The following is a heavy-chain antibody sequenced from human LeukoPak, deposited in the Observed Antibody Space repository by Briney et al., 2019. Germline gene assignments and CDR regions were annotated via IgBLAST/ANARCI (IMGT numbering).Heavy chain of an antibody. CDR3: ARDLQPDDAFDI. J-gene: IGHJ3*02. CDR2: ISSSSSYI. V-gene: IGHV3-21*01. CDR1: GFTFSSYS. Sequence: GSLRLSCAASGFTFSSYSMNWVRQAPGKGLEWVSSISSSSSYIYYADSVKGRFTISRDNAKNSLYLQMNSLGAEDTAVYYCARDLQPDDAFDIWGQGTMVTVSS.